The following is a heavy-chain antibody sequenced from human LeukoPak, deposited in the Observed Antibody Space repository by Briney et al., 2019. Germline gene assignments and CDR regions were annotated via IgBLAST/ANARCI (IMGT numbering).Heavy chain of an antibody. V-gene: IGHV3-7*04. Sequence: TGGSLRLSCAASGFTFSSYWMSWVRQAPGKGLEWVANIKHDGSDKYYVDSVKGRFTISRDNAENSLYLQMNSLRAEDTAMYYCARSQPLGYWGQGTLVTVSA. CDR3: ARSQPLGY. J-gene: IGHJ4*02. CDR1: GFTFSSYW. CDR2: IKHDGSDK.